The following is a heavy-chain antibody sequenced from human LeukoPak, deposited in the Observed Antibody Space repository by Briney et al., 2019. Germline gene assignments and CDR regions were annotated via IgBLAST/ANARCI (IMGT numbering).Heavy chain of an antibody. CDR2: IKQDGSEK. CDR1: GFTFSSYW. J-gene: IGHJ4*02. V-gene: IGHV3-7*01. CDR3: ARDLDDSGSYHDY. Sequence: GGSLRLSCAASGFTFSSYWMSWVRQAPGKGLEWVANIKQDGSEKNFVDFVKGRFTISRDNGKKSLYLQMNSLRAEDTAVYYCARDLDDSGSYHDYWGQGTLVTVSA. D-gene: IGHD3-10*01.